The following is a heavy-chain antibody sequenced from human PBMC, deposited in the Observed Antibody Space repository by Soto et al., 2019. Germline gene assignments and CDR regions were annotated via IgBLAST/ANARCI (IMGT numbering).Heavy chain of an antibody. V-gene: IGHV3-11*01. J-gene: IGHJ3*02. CDR3: ARGGRPDM. D-gene: IGHD1-26*01. CDR2: ISSRGDSV. Sequence: QVQLVESGGGLVKPGGSLRLSCAASGFTFSDSYMSWIRQAPGKGLERISYISSRGDSVYYADSVKGRLTMSRDNAKNSLYLLMNSLRADDTAIYYCARGGRPDMWGQGTMVTVSS. CDR1: GFTFSDSY.